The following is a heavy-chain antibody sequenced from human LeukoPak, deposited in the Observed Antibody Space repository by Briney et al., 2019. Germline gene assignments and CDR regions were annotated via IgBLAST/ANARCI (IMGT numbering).Heavy chain of an antibody. J-gene: IGHJ3*02. D-gene: IGHD3-22*01. V-gene: IGHV1-2*02. Sequence: GGSLRLSCAASGFTFTGYYMHWVRQAPRQGLEWMGWINPNSGGTNYAQKFQGRVTMTRDTSISTAYMELSRLRSDDTAVYYCARGYDSSGWDAFDIWGQGTMVTVSS. CDR2: INPNSGGT. CDR3: ARGYDSSGWDAFDI. CDR1: GFTFTGYY.